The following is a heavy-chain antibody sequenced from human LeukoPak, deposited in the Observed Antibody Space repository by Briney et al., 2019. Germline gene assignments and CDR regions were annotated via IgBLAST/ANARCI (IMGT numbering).Heavy chain of an antibody. CDR3: ARATHRLGYCSSTSCYTPYYFDY. CDR1: GGTFSSYA. Sequence: SVKVSCKASGGTFSSYAISWVRQAPGQGLEWMGRIIPILGIANYAQKFQGGVTITADKSTSTAYMELSSLRSEDTAVYYCARATHRLGYCSSTSCYTPYYFDYWGQGTLVTVSS. CDR2: IIPILGIA. V-gene: IGHV1-69*04. D-gene: IGHD2-2*02. J-gene: IGHJ4*02.